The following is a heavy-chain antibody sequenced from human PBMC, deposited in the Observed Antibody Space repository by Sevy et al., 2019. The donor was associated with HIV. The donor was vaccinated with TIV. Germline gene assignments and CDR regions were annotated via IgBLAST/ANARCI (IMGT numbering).Heavy chain of an antibody. CDR2: IYYSGST. Sequence: SESLSLTCTVSGGSISSSSYYWGWIRQPPGKGLEWIGSIYYSGSTYYNPSLKSRVTISVDTSKNQFSLKLSSVTAADTAVYYCVRLYRGNWFDPWGQGTLVTVSS. CDR1: GGSISSSSYY. D-gene: IGHD2-2*01. J-gene: IGHJ5*02. V-gene: IGHV4-39*01. CDR3: VRLYRGNWFDP.